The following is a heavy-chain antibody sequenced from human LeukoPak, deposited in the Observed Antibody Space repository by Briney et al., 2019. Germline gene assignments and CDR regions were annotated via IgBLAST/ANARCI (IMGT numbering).Heavy chain of an antibody. CDR1: GGSISSGGYS. Sequence: SETLSLTCAVSGGSISSGGYSWSRIRQPPGKGLEWIGYIYHSGSTYYNPSLKSRVTISVDRSKNQFSLKLSSVTAADTAVYYCARGGGIQLWYSYYFDYWGQGTLVTVSS. D-gene: IGHD5-18*01. V-gene: IGHV4-30-2*01. J-gene: IGHJ4*02. CDR2: IYHSGST. CDR3: ARGGGIQLWYSYYFDY.